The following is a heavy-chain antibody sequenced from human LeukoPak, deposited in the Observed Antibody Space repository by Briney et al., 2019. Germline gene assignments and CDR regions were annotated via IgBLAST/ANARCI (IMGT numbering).Heavy chain of an antibody. J-gene: IGHJ4*02. Sequence: ASVKVSCKTSGYTFTGNFMHWVRQAPGQGPEWMGWINPNNGDTNYAQKFQGRVAMTKVTSITTAYMDLRSLRSDDTAVYYCAILVNSYLGDFDYWGQGTLVTVSS. CDR1: GYTFTGNF. D-gene: IGHD1-26*01. V-gene: IGHV1-2*02. CDR2: INPNNGDT. CDR3: AILVNSYLGDFDY.